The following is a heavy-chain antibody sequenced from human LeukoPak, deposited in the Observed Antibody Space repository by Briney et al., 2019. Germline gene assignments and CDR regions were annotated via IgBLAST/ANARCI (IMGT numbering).Heavy chain of an antibody. CDR3: ARDDIAMDYGTNVDY. J-gene: IGHJ4*02. D-gene: IGHD5-18*01. Sequence: GGSLRLSCAASGFTFSSYSMNWVRQAPGKGLEWVSSISSSSSYIYYADSVKGRFTISRDNAKNSLYLQMNSLRAEDTAVYYCARDDIAMDYGTNVDYWGQGTLVTVSS. V-gene: IGHV3-21*01. CDR2: ISSSSSYI. CDR1: GFTFSSYS.